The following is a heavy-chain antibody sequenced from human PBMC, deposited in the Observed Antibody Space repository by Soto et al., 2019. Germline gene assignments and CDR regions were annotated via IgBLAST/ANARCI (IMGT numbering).Heavy chain of an antibody. CDR3: ARDRGLHRPFDY. Sequence: SETLSLTCAVYGGSFSGYYWSWIRQPPGKGLEWIGEINHSGSTNYNPSLKSRVTISVDTSKNQFSLKLSSVTAADTAVYYCARDRGLHRPFDYWGRGTLVTVSS. CDR1: GGSFSGYY. V-gene: IGHV4-34*01. CDR2: INHSGST. D-gene: IGHD3-16*01. J-gene: IGHJ4*02.